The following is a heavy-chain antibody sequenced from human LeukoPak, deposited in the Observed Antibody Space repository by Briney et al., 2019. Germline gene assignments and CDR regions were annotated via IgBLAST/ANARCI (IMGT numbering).Heavy chain of an antibody. D-gene: IGHD2-15*01. CDR2: IYGIENT. CDR3: AGRGQRYLRD. Sequence: SETLSLTCNITAVSITSGYWSWIRQSPGKGLEWIGYIYGIENTDYNPSLKSRVTLSLDTSKNQLSLKLTAVSAADTAVYYCAGRGQRYLRDWGQGTLVTVSS. V-gene: IGHV4-59*08. J-gene: IGHJ1*01. CDR1: AVSITSGY.